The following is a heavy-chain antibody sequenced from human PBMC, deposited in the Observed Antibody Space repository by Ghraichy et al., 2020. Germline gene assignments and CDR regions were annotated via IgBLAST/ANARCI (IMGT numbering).Heavy chain of an antibody. Sequence: GESLNISCAASGFTFSSYAMSWVRQAPGKGLEWVSAISGSGGSKYYADSVKGRFTISRDNSKNTLYLQMNSLRAEDTAVYYCAKGWLSAPGIAEFDYWGQGTLVTVSS. J-gene: IGHJ4*02. CDR3: AKGWLSAPGIAEFDY. CDR1: GFTFSSYA. V-gene: IGHV3-23*01. D-gene: IGHD6-13*01. CDR2: ISGSGGSK.